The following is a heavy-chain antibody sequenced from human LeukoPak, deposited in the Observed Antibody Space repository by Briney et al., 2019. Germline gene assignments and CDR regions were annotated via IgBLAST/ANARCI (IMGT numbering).Heavy chain of an antibody. J-gene: IGHJ3*02. V-gene: IGHV1-2*02. CDR3: ARDRNTVGRLGAFDI. D-gene: IGHD1-26*01. CDR1: GYTFTNYY. Sequence: GASVKVSCKASGYTFTNYYMHWVRQAPGQGLEWMGWINPNSGATKYAQKFQGRVTLTRDTSISTAYMDLSRLRSDDTALYYCARDRNTVGRLGAFDIWGQGTMATVSS. CDR2: INPNSGAT.